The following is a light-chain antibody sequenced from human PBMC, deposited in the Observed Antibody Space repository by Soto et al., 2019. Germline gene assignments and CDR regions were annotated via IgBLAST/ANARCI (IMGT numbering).Light chain of an antibody. J-gene: IGKJ2*01. CDR3: QQYNNWPPYT. CDR1: QSVSSN. V-gene: IGKV3-15*01. Sequence: EIVMTQSPATLSVSPGERATLSCRASQSVSSNLAWYQQKPGQAPRLLIYGASTRATGIPARFSGSGSGTEFTLTISSLQSEDFAFYYGQQYNNWPPYTFGQGTKLELK. CDR2: GAS.